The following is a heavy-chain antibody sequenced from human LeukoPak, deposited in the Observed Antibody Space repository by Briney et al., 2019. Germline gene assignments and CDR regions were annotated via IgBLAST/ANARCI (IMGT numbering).Heavy chain of an antibody. CDR1: GGSVSSGGYF. Sequence: SETLSLTCTVSGGSVSSGGYFWRWLRQHPGKGLEWIAYNYNRGSTYYNPSLKRRVTIAADTSKNQFSLKLSSVTAADTAVYFCARVGVVRGVDYWGQGTLVTVSS. D-gene: IGHD3-3*01. J-gene: IGHJ4*02. CDR2: NYNRGST. CDR3: ARVGVVRGVDY. V-gene: IGHV4-31*03.